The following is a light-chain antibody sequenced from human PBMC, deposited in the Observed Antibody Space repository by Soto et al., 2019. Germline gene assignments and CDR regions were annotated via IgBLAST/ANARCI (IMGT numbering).Light chain of an antibody. Sequence: VLTQSPGTLSLSPGERATLSCRASQSVSSSYFAWYQQRFGQAPRLLIYGASSRATGIPDRFSGSGSGTDFTLTISRLEPEDFAVYYCQQYGSSSWTFGQGTKVDIK. CDR3: QQYGSSSWT. J-gene: IGKJ1*01. CDR2: GAS. V-gene: IGKV3-20*01. CDR1: QSVSSSY.